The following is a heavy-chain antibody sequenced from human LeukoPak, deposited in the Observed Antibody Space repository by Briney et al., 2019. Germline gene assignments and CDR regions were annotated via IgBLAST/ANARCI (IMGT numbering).Heavy chain of an antibody. V-gene: IGHV3-9*01. CDR2: ISWNSGRI. D-gene: IGHD1-26*01. CDR3: ARGWSYTYPIDY. CDR1: GFTFDDYA. Sequence: GGSLRLSCAASGFTFDDYAMHWVRQAPGKGLEWVSGISWNSGRIGYADSVKGRFTISRDNAKNSLYLQMNSLRAEDTAVYYCARGWSYTYPIDYWGQGTLVTVSS. J-gene: IGHJ4*02.